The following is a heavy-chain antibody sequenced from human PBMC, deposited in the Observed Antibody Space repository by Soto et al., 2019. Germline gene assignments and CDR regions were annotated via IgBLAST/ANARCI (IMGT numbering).Heavy chain of an antibody. CDR2: IIPFLGTT. CDR3: AREGYTSSSIHSFLDS. J-gene: IGHJ4*02. D-gene: IGHD6-6*01. Sequence: SVKVSCKASGGTFSSYGISWVRQAPGQGLEWMGRIIPFLGTTNYAQNFQDRLTVTADTSTNTAFMELSSLRSDDTAVYYCAREGYTSSSIHSFLDSWGQGTLVTVS. CDR1: GGTFSSYG. V-gene: IGHV1-69*10.